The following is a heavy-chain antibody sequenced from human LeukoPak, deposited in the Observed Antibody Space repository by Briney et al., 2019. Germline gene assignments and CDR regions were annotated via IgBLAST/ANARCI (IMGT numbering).Heavy chain of an antibody. D-gene: IGHD3-10*01. V-gene: IGHV3-21*01. J-gene: IGHJ6*03. Sequence: GGSLRLSCAASGFTFSSYSMNWVRQAPGKGLEWVSSISSSSSYIYYADSVKGRFTISRDNAKNSLYLQMNSLRAEDTAVYNCARATGILWFGELSSDYYMDVWGKGTTVTVSS. CDR1: GFTFSSYS. CDR3: ARATGILWFGELSSDYYMDV. CDR2: ISSSSSYI.